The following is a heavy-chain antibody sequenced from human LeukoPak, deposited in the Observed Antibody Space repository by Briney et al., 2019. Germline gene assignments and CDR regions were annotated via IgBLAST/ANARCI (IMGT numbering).Heavy chain of an antibody. CDR3: ARRPGYDRRLSSLDL. V-gene: IGHV1-18*01. J-gene: IGHJ5*02. CDR2: ISGYNGDT. CDR1: GYPFTGYG. Sequence: GASVKVPCKTFGYPFTGYGLSWVRQAPGQGLEWMAWISGYNGDTRYAQKFQGRVTLTIDTPTTTAYMELRSLTSDDTATYYCARRPGYDRRLSSLDLWGQGTLVTVSS. D-gene: IGHD5-12*01.